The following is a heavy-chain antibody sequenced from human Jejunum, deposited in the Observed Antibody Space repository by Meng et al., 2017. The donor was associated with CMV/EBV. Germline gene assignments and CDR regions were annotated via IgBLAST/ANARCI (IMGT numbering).Heavy chain of an antibody. CDR1: GFNFSSHS. Sequence: SCSASGFNFSSHSMSWVRQAPGKGLKWVESITGSGGNTYYADSVKGRFTISRDNSKNTLYLQMNSLRADDTAVYYCARLSDSWGQGTLVTVSS. J-gene: IGHJ4*02. CDR2: ITGSGGNT. CDR3: ARLSDS. V-gene: IGHV3-23*01. D-gene: IGHD2-15*01.